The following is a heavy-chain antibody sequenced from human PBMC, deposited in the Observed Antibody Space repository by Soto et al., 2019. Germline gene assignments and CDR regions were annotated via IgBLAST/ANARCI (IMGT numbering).Heavy chain of an antibody. CDR3: TAYCSGGSCPY. CDR1: GFTFNYAW. V-gene: IGHV3-15*07. J-gene: IGHJ4*02. D-gene: IGHD2-15*01. Sequence: EVQLVESGGALVKPGGSLRLSCAASGFTFNYAWMNWVRQAPGKGLEWVGRIKSKTDGGTTDYAAPVEGRFTVSRDDSKNTLYLQMNSLKTEDTAVYYCTAYCSGGSCPYWGQGTVVTVSS. CDR2: IKSKTDGGTT.